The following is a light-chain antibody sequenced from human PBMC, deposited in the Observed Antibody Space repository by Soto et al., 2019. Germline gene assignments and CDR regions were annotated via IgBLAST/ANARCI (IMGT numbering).Light chain of an antibody. CDR3: QQYGRSPFT. V-gene: IGKV3-11*01. Sequence: EIVLTQSPATLSLSPGERATLSCRASQSVSSYLAWYQHKPGQAPRLLIYDASKRATGIPARFSGSGSGTDFTLTISRLEPEDFAVYYCQQYGRSPFTFGPGTKVDIK. J-gene: IGKJ3*01. CDR2: DAS. CDR1: QSVSSY.